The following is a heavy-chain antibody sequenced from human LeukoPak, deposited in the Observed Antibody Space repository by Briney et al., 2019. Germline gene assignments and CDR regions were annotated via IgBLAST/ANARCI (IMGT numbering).Heavy chain of an antibody. CDR2: MNPNSGNT. D-gene: IGHD3-9*01. Sequence: ASVKVSCKASGYTFISYDINWVRQATGQGLEWMGWMNPNSGNTGYAQKFQGRVTITRNTSISTAYMELSSLRSEDTAVYYCARGLDDILTGRAVDYWGQGTLVTVSS. CDR1: GYTFISYD. J-gene: IGHJ4*02. CDR3: ARGLDDILTGRAVDY. V-gene: IGHV1-8*03.